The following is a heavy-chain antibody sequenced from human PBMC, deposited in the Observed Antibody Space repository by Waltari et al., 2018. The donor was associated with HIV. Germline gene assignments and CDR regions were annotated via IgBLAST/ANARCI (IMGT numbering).Heavy chain of an antibody. D-gene: IGHD3-10*01. J-gene: IGHJ6*02. V-gene: IGHV4-59*08. CDR1: GGSISSYY. CDR3: ARCLGAYYYGSGSYVPLRYYGMDV. Sequence: QVQLQESGPGLVKPSETLSLTCTVSGGSISSYYWSWIRQPPGKGLEWIGYIYYRGSTNYNPSLKSRVTISVDTSKNQFSLKLSSVTAADTAVYYCARCLGAYYYGSGSYVPLRYYGMDVWGQGTTVTVS. CDR2: IYYRGST.